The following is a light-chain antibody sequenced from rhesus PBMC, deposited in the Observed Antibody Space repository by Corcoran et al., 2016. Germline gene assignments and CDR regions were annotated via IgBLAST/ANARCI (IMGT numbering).Light chain of an antibody. CDR3: YQHSSGYS. J-gene: IGKJ2*01. CDR1: QSVSSY. CDR2: GAS. Sequence: QVILTQSPATLSLSPGERATLSCRASQSVSSYLAWYQQKPGQAPRLLIDGASSRATGITDRFSGSGSGTDFTLTHSSLEPEDVGVYHCYQHSSGYSFGQGTKVEIK. V-gene: IGKV3-10*01.